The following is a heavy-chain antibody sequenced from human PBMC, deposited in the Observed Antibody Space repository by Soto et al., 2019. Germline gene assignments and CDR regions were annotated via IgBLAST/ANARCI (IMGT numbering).Heavy chain of an antibody. V-gene: IGHV3-30-3*01. D-gene: IGHD6-13*01. J-gene: IGHJ6*02. Sequence: GGSLRLSCAASGFTFSSYAMHWVRQAPGKGLEWVAVISYDGSNKYYADSLKGRFTISRDNSKNTLYLQMKSLRAEDTAVYYCARDHDYSSSWYPYYYYGMDVWGQGTTVTVSS. CDR1: GFTFSSYA. CDR3: ARDHDYSSSWYPYYYYGMDV. CDR2: ISYDGSNK.